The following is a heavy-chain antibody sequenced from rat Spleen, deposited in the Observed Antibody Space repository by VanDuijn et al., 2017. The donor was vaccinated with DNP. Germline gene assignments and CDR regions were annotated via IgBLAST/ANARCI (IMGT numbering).Heavy chain of an antibody. CDR2: ITYVGGIT. Sequence: EVQLVESGGDLVQPGRSLKLSCVASGFTFNNYWMTWIRQVPGKGLEWVATITYVGGITYYRDSVKGRFTVSRDNAKSTLYLQMNGLRSEDMATYYCARRQQLFYFDHWGQGVMVTVSS. CDR3: ARRQQLFYFDH. V-gene: IGHV5-31*01. CDR1: GFTFNNYW. J-gene: IGHJ2*01. D-gene: IGHD1-10*01.